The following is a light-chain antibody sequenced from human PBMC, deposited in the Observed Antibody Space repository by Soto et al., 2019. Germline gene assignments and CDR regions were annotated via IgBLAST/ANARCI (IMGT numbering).Light chain of an antibody. Sequence: QSALTQPASVSGSPGQSITISCTGTSSDVGSYNLVSWYQQHPGKAPNLMIYEGSKRPSGVSDRFSGSKSGNTASLTISGLQAEDEADYYCCSYSGSSIYVFGTGTKLTVL. CDR3: CSYSGSSIYV. CDR1: SSDVGSYNL. V-gene: IGLV2-23*01. CDR2: EGS. J-gene: IGLJ1*01.